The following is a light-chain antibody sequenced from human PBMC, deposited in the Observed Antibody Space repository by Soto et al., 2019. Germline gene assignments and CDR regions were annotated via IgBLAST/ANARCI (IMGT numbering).Light chain of an antibody. CDR1: QSVXSN. J-gene: IGKJ1*01. Sequence: TQSAAILSVSPGESVTLACRASQSVXSNFVWYQQKLGQAPRLLXDGASTRASGSPARLSGSGSGTEFTLPISSLHSEYFAVYYCQHYKTGPWTFGQGTKVDIK. V-gene: IGKV3-15*01. CDR3: QHYKTGPWT. CDR2: GAS.